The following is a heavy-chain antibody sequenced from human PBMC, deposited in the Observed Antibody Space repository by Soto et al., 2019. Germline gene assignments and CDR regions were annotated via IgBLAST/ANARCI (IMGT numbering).Heavy chain of an antibody. CDR1: GFTFSSYD. CDR3: ARDPALYDFWSGYYSRVGPYGMDV. D-gene: IGHD3-3*01. CDR2: IGTAGDT. V-gene: IGHV3-13*01. J-gene: IGHJ6*02. Sequence: EVQLVESGGGLVQPGGSLRLSCAASGFTFSSYDMHWVRQATGKGLEWVSAIGTAGDTYYPGSVKGRFTISRENAKNSLYLQMNSLRAEDTAVYYCARDPALYDFWSGYYSRVGPYGMDVWGQGTTVTVSS.